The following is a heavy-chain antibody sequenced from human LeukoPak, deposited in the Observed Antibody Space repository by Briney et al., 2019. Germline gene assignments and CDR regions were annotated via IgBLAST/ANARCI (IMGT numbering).Heavy chain of an antibody. CDR3: ARGRANSSPSDY. CDR2: IYYSGST. CDR1: GGSISSSSYY. J-gene: IGHJ4*02. Sequence: SETLSLTCTVSGGSISSSSYYWGWIRQPPGKGLEWIGSIYYSGSTYYNPSLKSRVTISVDTSKNQFSLKLSSVTAADTAVYYCARGRANSSPSDYWGQGTLVTVS. D-gene: IGHD6-13*01. V-gene: IGHV4-39*07.